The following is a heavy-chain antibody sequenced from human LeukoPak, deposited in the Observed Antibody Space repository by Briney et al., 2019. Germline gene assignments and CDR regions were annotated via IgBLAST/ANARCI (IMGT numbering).Heavy chain of an antibody. J-gene: IGHJ4*02. CDR2: INPNSGGT. CDR3: ARDGLPEYSSSLHAY. D-gene: IGHD6-6*01. Sequence: GASVKVSCKASGYTFTGYYMHWVRQAPGQGLEWMGWINPNSGGTNYAQKFQGRVTMTRDTSISTAYMELSRLRSDDTAVYYCARDGLPEYSSSLHAYWGQGTLVTVSS. V-gene: IGHV1-2*02. CDR1: GYTFTGYY.